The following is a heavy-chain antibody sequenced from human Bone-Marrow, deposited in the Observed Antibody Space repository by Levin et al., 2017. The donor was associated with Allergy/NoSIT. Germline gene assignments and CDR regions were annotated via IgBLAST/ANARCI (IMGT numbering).Heavy chain of an antibody. CDR3: ARVFVLRYFDWLLP. V-gene: IGHV4-38-2*02. CDR2: IYHSGST. Sequence: PSETLSLTCTVSGYSISSGYYWGWIRQPPGKGLEWIGSIYHSGSTYYNPSLKSRVTISVDTSKNQFSLKLSSVTAADTAVYYCARVFVLRYFDWLLPWGQGTLVTVSS. D-gene: IGHD3-9*01. CDR1: GYSISSGYY. J-gene: IGHJ5*02.